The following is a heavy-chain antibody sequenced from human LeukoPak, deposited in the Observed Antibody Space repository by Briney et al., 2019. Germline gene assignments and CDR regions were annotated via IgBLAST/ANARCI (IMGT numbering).Heavy chain of an antibody. V-gene: IGHV3-48*02. CDR1: GFTFKSRD. J-gene: IGHJ4*02. CDR3: ARNYGVLDY. Sequence: GGSLRLSCAASGFTFKSRDMNWVRQAPGKGLEWVSYISTTGTTLYYADSVKGRFTISRDNAKNSLYLHMNSLRDEDTAVYYCARNYGVLDYWGQGTLVTVSS. CDR2: ISTTGTTL. D-gene: IGHD4-17*01.